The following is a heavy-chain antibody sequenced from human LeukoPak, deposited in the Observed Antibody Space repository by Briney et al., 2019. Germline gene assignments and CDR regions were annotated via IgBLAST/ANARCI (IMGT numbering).Heavy chain of an antibody. CDR3: ASAYCSSTSCYVYWFDP. J-gene: IGHJ5*02. CDR2: INPSGGST. CDR1: GYTFTSYY. Sequence: ASVKVSCKASGYTFTSYYMHWVRQAPGQGLEWMGIINPSGGSTSYAQKFQGRVTMTRDTSTSTVYMELSSLRSEDTAVYYCASAYCSSTSCYVYWFDPWGQGTLVTVSS. V-gene: IGHV1-46*01. D-gene: IGHD2-2*01.